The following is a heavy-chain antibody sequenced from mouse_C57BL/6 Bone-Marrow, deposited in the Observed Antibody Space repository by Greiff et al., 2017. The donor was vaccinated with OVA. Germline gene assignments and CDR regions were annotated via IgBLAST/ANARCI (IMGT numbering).Heavy chain of an antibody. CDR1: GYTFTSYW. J-gene: IGHJ2*01. CDR3: ARCPLLLREFDY. V-gene: IGHV1-61*01. D-gene: IGHD2-10*01. CDR2: IYPSDSET. Sequence: VKLMESGPELVRPGSSVKLSCKASGYTFTSYWMDWVKQRPGQGLEWIGNIYPSDSETHYNQKFKDKATLTVDKSSSTAYMQLSSLTSEDSAVYYCARCPLLLREFDYWGQGTTLTVSS.